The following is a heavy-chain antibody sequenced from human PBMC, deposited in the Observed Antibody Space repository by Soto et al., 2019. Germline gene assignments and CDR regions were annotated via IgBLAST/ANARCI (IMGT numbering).Heavy chain of an antibody. CDR2: VYYTGST. Sequence: PSETLSLTCTVSGASIRSTDYYWSWIRQAPGKGLEWIGYVYYTGSTSYNPSLMSRLTISVDTSKNQFSLKLTSGTASETAVYYCVRTARQGAVAPHWFDRWGQGTQVTVSS. V-gene: IGHV4-30-4*01. CDR1: GASIRSTDYY. D-gene: IGHD2-21*02. J-gene: IGHJ5*02. CDR3: VRTARQGAVAPHWFDR.